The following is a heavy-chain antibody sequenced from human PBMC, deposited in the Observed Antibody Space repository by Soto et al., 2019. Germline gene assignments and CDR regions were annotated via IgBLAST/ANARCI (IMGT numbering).Heavy chain of an antibody. CDR2: IIPIFGTA. J-gene: IGHJ4*02. D-gene: IGHD3-10*01. CDR3: ARLVVRGFYFDY. Sequence: ASVKVSCKASGGTFSSYAISWVRQAPGQGLEWMGGIIPIFGTANYAQKFQGRVTITADESTCTAYMELSSLRSEDTAVYYCARLVVRGFYFDYWGQGTLVTVSS. CDR1: GGTFSSYA. V-gene: IGHV1-69*13.